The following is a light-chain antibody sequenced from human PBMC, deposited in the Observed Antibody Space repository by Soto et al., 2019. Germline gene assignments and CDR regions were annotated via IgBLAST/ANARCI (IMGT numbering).Light chain of an antibody. V-gene: IGKV3-20*01. CDR3: QQFET. CDR2: GTS. CDR1: QSVSSSY. Sequence: EIVLTQSPGTLSLSPGERATLSCRASQSVSSSYFAWYQQKPGQAPRLLIYGTSSRATGIPDRFSGSGSGTDFTLTISRLEPEDFAVYYCQQFETFGPGTKVDSK. J-gene: IGKJ1*01.